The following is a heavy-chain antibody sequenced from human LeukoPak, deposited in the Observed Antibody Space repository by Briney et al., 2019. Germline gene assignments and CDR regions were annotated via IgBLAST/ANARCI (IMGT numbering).Heavy chain of an antibody. CDR1: GGTFSSYA. V-gene: IGHV1-69*04. D-gene: IGHD2-2*01. J-gene: IGHJ6*02. Sequence: GASVKVSCKASGGTFSSYAISWVRQAAGQGLEWMGRIIPILCISNDAHKFQGRATITVHKSTSTAYMAMSSLRSEDTAVYYCERGELVVVPAAIVYYYGMDVWGQGTTVTVSS. CDR3: ERGELVVVPAAIVYYYGMDV. CDR2: IIPILCIS.